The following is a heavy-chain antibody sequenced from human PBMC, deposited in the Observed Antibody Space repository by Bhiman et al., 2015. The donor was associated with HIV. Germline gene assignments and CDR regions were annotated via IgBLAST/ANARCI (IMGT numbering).Heavy chain of an antibody. CDR2: ISHDGFDT. Sequence: QVHLEESGGGVVQPGTSLRLSCAASGFSFSSSAMHWVRQTPGKGLEGVAVISHDGFDTYYAESLKGRFIISRDNSKNTLYLQMNSLTPADTAVYYCARDRVGAIVFYMDVWGKGTTVTVS. D-gene: IGHD1-26*01. V-gene: IGHV3-30*04. CDR1: GFSFSSSA. CDR3: ARDRVGAIVFYMDV. J-gene: IGHJ6*03.